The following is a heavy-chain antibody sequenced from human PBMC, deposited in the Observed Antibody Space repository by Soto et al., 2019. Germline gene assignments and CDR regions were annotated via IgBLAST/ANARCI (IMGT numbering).Heavy chain of an antibody. J-gene: IGHJ4*02. V-gene: IGHV4-59*08. D-gene: IGHD5-12*01. CDR2: IYYSGST. CDR3: ARHGGEWLRYYFDY. Sequence: SETLSLTCTVSGGSISSYYWSWIRQPPGKGLEWIGYIYYSGSTNYNPSLKSRATISVDTSKNQFSLKLSSVTAADTAVYYCARHGGEWLRYYFDYWGQGTLVTVSS. CDR1: GGSISSYY.